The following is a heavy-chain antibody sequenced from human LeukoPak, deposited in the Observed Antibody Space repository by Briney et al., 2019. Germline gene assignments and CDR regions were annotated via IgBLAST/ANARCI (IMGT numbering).Heavy chain of an antibody. J-gene: IGHJ4*02. V-gene: IGHV3-48*03. Sequence: GGSLRLSCAASGFTFSSYEMNWVRQAPAKGLEGVSYISTTGSSIYYADSVKGRFTISRDNVQNLLYLQMNSLRAEDTAVYYCARVQRGIAVALDYWGQGTLATVSS. CDR3: ARVQRGIAVALDY. CDR2: ISTTGSSI. D-gene: IGHD6-19*01. CDR1: GFTFSSYE.